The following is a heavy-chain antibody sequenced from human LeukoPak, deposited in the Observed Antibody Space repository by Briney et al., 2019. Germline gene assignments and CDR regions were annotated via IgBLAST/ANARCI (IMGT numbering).Heavy chain of an antibody. J-gene: IGHJ4*02. V-gene: IGHV4-4*07. CDR3: ARTSMGSGSYYTFDY. CDR2: VFTSGSTNWSA. Sequence: SETLSLTCSVSGGSISGYYWSWIRQPAGKGLEWIGRVFTSGSTNWSANYNPSLKSRVTISVDTSKNQFSLKLSSVTAADTAVYYCARTSMGSGSYYTFDYWGQGTLVTVSS. CDR1: GGSISGYY. D-gene: IGHD3-10*01.